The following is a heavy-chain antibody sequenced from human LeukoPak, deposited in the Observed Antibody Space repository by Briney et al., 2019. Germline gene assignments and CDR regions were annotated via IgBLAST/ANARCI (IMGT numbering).Heavy chain of an antibody. CDR1: GFTFSRFW. Sequence: PGGSLRLSCAASGFTFSRFWMSWARQAPGKGLEWVANIKHDGSQKYYVDSAKGRFTISRDNAKNSLYLQMTSLRAEDTAVYYCARDGMGGIKAFDIWGQGTMVTVSS. CDR2: IKHDGSQK. V-gene: IGHV3-7*05. CDR3: ARDGMGGIKAFDI. J-gene: IGHJ3*02. D-gene: IGHD3-16*01.